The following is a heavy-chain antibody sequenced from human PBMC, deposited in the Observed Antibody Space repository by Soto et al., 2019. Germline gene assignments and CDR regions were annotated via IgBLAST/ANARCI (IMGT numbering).Heavy chain of an antibody. D-gene: IGHD5-12*01. CDR3: ARIVDSEMATIAYYDMDA. J-gene: IGHJ6*02. CDR1: GFSLSTSGMC. CDR2: IDWDDDK. Sequence: SGPTLVNPTQTLTLTCTFSGFSLSTSGMCVSWIRQPPGKALEWLARIDWDDDKYYSTSLKTRLTISKDTSKNQVVLTMTNMDPVDTATYYCARIVDSEMATIAYYDMDAWGQGTPVTVSS. V-gene: IGHV2-70*11.